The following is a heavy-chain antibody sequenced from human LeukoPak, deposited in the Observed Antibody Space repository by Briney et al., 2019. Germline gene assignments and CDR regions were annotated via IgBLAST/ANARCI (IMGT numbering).Heavy chain of an antibody. D-gene: IGHD5-24*01. CDR3: AAAPIEMQQRGFDY. J-gene: IGHJ4*02. CDR2: IVVYKCNT. Sequence: SVTVSLKASVFTFTNSLMHWVRQARGQRLEWIGCIVVYKCNTKYAQKFQERVTITRDMSTSTDYMEVSSLSPEDTAVYYCAAAPIEMQQRGFDYWGQGTLVTVSS. V-gene: IGHV1-58*02. CDR1: VFTFTNSL.